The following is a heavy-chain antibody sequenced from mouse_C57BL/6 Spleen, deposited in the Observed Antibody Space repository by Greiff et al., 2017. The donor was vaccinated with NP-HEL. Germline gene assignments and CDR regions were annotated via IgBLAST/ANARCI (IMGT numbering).Heavy chain of an antibody. CDR2: IRNKANGYTT. J-gene: IGHJ1*03. D-gene: IGHD2-12*01. V-gene: IGHV7-3*01. Sequence: EVKLQESGGGLVQPGGSLSLSCAASGFTFTDYYMSWVRQPPGKALEWLGFIRNKANGYTTEYSASVKGRFTISRDNSQSILYLQMNALRAEDSATYYCARYNIYDDGYFDVWGTGTTVTVSS. CDR1: GFTFTDYY. CDR3: ARYNIYDDGYFDV.